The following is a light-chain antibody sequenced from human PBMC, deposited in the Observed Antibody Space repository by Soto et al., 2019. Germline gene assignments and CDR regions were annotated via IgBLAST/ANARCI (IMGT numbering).Light chain of an antibody. V-gene: IGKV3-15*01. CDR3: QQYDNWPPYT. CDR2: DAY. CDR1: QNVNNK. J-gene: IGKJ2*01. Sequence: EIVLTQSPGTLSVSPGERASLSCRASQNVNNKLAWYQQKSGLPPRLLIYDAYLRATGVPARFSGRGSGTAFTLTITSLQSADFAASYCQQYDNWPPYTFGPGTQLEI.